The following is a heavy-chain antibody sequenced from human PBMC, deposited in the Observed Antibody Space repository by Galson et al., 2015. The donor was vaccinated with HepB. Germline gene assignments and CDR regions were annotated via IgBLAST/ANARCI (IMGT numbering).Heavy chain of an antibody. V-gene: IGHV1-2*04. CDR1: GYTFTGYY. CDR2: INPNSGGT. Sequence: SVKVSCKASGYTFTGYYMHWVRQAPGQELEWMGWINPNSGGTNYAQKFQGWVTMTRDTSISTAYMELSRLRSDDTAVYYCARGILWFGELVREDAFDIWGQGTMVTVSS. J-gene: IGHJ3*02. D-gene: IGHD3-10*01. CDR3: ARGILWFGELVREDAFDI.